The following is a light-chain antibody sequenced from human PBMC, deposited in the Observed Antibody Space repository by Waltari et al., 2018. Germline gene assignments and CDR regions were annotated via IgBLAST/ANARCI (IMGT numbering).Light chain of an antibody. CDR2: TAS. V-gene: IGKV1-9*01. Sequence: IQLTQSPSSLSASVGDRVTITCRASQGISSYLAWYQQKPGKAPKLLIYTASTLQSGVPSRFSGSGSGTDFTLTISRLQPEDFTTYYCQHFNNFLFTFGPGTRLEIK. CDR3: QHFNNFLFT. J-gene: IGKJ5*01. CDR1: QGISSY.